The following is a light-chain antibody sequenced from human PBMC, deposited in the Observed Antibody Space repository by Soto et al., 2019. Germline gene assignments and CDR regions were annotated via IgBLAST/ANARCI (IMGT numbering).Light chain of an antibody. CDR2: AAS. CDR1: QSLSSSS. Sequence: EIVLTQSPGTLSLSPGERATLSCRASQSLSSSSLAWYQQKPGQAPRLLIHAASSRATGIPDRFSASGSGTYFPLTISTLEPDDFAIYYCQHYGSSALYTFGQGTKLEIK. V-gene: IGKV3-20*01. CDR3: QHYGSSALYT. J-gene: IGKJ2*01.